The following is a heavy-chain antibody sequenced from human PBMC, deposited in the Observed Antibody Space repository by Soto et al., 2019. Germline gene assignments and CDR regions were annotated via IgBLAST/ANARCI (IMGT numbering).Heavy chain of an antibody. J-gene: IGHJ4*02. CDR1: GDTFIAHY. CDR3: ARDVNPYYGPGSLHGYFDY. Sequence: QVQLVQSGAEVKKPGASVKVSCKVSGDTFIAHYIHWVRQAPGKGLEWIGWTNPNNGSTKYAQKFQGRVTMTRDTSITTVYVELSSLRSDDTAVYFCARDVNPYYGPGSLHGYFDYWGQGTLVTDSS. D-gene: IGHD3-10*01. CDR2: TNPNNGST. V-gene: IGHV1-2*02.